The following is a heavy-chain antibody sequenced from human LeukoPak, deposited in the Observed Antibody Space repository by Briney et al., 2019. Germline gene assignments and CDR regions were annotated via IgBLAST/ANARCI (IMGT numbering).Heavy chain of an antibody. Sequence: GGSLRLSCAASGFTFSSDAMSCVRQAPGKGLEWVSAISGSGGSTYYADSVKGRFTISRDNSKNTLYLQMNSLRAEDTAVYYCAKGSGSSGRGIDYWGQGTLVTVSS. D-gene: IGHD1-26*01. CDR3: AKGSGSSGRGIDY. V-gene: IGHV3-23*01. CDR2: ISGSGGST. J-gene: IGHJ4*02. CDR1: GFTFSSDA.